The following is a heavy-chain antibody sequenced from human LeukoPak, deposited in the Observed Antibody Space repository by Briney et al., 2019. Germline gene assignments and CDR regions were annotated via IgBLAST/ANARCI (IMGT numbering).Heavy chain of an antibody. Sequence: GGTLRLSCAASGFTFSSYAMHWVRQAPGKGLEGVAVISYDGSNKYYADSVKGRFTISRDNSKNTLYLQMNSLRAEDTAVYYCARDGPYYYDTLGYFDYWGQGTLVTVSS. CDR1: GFTFSSYA. D-gene: IGHD3-22*01. CDR2: ISYDGSNK. V-gene: IGHV3-30*04. CDR3: ARDGPYYYDTLGYFDY. J-gene: IGHJ4*02.